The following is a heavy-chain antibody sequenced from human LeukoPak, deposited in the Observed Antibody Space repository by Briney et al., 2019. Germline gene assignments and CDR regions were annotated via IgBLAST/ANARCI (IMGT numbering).Heavy chain of an antibody. D-gene: IGHD3-22*01. Sequence: GGSLRLSCAASGFTVSSNYMSWVRQAPGKGLEWVSVIYSGGSTYYADSVKGRFTISRDNSKNTLYLQMNSLRAEDTAVYYCAREESETYYYDSSGYSRAWGQGTLVTVSS. CDR2: IYSGGST. V-gene: IGHV3-66*01. J-gene: IGHJ5*02. CDR3: AREESETYYYDSSGYSRA. CDR1: GFTVSSNY.